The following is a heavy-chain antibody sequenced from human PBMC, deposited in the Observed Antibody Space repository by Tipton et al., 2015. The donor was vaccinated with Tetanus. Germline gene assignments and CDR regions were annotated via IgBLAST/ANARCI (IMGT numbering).Heavy chain of an antibody. D-gene: IGHD6-19*01. CDR3: ARLILGRSKEVAGIRYYYYYGLDV. J-gene: IGHJ6*02. V-gene: IGHV4-34*01. Sequence: TLSLTCTVSGVSLTDYYWTWIRQPPGKGLEWIGEINHSGSAKYIPSLKSRATISVDTSKNQFSLNLSSVTAADTAVYYCARLILGRSKEVAGIRYYYYYGLDVWGQGPTVTVTS. CDR1: GVSLTDYY. CDR2: INHSGSA.